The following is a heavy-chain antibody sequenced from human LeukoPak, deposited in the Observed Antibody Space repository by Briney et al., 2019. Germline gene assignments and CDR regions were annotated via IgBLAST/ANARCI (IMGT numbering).Heavy chain of an antibody. CDR3: AKEASYCTNGVCYSRIFDT. CDR1: GFTFSSYA. Sequence: GGSLGLSCAASGFTFSSYAMSWVRQAPGKGLEWVSAISGNGGSTFYADSVKGRFTMSRDNSKNTLYLQMNSLRAEDTAVYYCAKEASYCTNGVCYSRIFDTWGQGTLVTVSS. V-gene: IGHV3-23*01. CDR2: ISGNGGST. J-gene: IGHJ5*02. D-gene: IGHD2-8*01.